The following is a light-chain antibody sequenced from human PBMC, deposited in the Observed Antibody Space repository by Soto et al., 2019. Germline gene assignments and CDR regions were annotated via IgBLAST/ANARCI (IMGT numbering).Light chain of an antibody. CDR3: QQRSDWPSA. V-gene: IGKV3-11*01. J-gene: IGKJ4*01. CDR2: DAS. Sequence: VLTHSPDTLSLSPGERATLSCKASQSISYYLAWYQQKPGQPPRLLIYDASNRATGIPARFSGSGSGTDFTLTISSLEPEDFAVYYCQQRSDWPSAVGGGTKVDSK. CDR1: QSISYY.